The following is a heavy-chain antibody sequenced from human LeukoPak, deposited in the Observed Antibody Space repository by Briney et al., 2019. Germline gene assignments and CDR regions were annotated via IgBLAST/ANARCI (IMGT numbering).Heavy chain of an antibody. Sequence: PSETLSLTCAVHGGSFSGYYWSWIRQPPGKGLEWIGEINHSGSTNYNPSLKSRVTMSVDTSKNKFSLKFTVTAADTAVYYCARREPDTVLLPAGKIEYWGQGALVTVSS. CDR2: INHSGST. D-gene: IGHD2-2*01. J-gene: IGHJ4*02. CDR1: GGSFSGYY. V-gene: IGHV4-34*01. CDR3: ARREPDTVLLPAGKIEY.